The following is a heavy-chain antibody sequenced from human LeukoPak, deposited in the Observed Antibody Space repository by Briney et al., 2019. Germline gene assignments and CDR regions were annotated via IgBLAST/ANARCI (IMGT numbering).Heavy chain of an antibody. V-gene: IGHV3-30*18. J-gene: IGHJ4*02. D-gene: IGHD6-13*01. CDR3: AKDRETTASGTFDY. Sequence: GWSLRLSCVASGFTFSSYWMSWVRQAPGKGLEWVAVISDDGSSKNYADSVKGRFTISRDNSNNTLYLQMNSLRAEDTAVYYCAKDRETTASGTFDYWGQGTLVTVSS. CDR1: GFTFSSYW. CDR2: ISDDGSSK.